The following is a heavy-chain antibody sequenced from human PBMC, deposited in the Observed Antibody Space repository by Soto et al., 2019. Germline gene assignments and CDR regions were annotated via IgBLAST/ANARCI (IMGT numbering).Heavy chain of an antibody. CDR1: GFTFSLYG. CDR3: AKDSGYNGYDVYDYYSGMDV. J-gene: IGHJ6*02. CDR2: TSYDGSNK. Sequence: QLQLVESGGGVVQPGRSLRLSCAASGFTFSLYGMHWVRQAPGKGLEWVAVTSYDGSNKFYADSVKGRFTISRDNSNHTLYLEMNLPRPEATAVYFCAKDSGYNGYDVYDYYSGMDVWGQGTTVTVSS. V-gene: IGHV3-30*18. D-gene: IGHD5-12*01.